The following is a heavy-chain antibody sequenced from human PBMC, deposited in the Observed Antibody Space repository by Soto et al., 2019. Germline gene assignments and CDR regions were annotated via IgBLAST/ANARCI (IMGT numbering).Heavy chain of an antibody. CDR1: GFTFSSYG. D-gene: IGHD3-22*01. CDR2: ISYDGSNK. V-gene: IGHV3-30*03. J-gene: IGHJ4*02. CDR3: ATGRYYYDSSGLDY. Sequence: GGSLRLSCAASGFTFSSYGMHWVRQAPGKGLEWVAVISYDGSNKYYADSVKGRFTISRDNSKNTLYLQMNSLRAEDTAVYYCATGRYYYDSSGLDYWGQGTLVTVSS.